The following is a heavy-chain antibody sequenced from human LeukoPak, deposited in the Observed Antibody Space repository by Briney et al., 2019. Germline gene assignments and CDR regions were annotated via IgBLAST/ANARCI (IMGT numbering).Heavy chain of an antibody. CDR3: ATHRPRCSSTSCYEGGQNWFDP. J-gene: IGHJ5*02. Sequence: SVKVSCKASGGTFSSYAISWVRQAPGQGLEWMGGIIPIFGTANYAQKFRGRVTITADESTSTAYMELSSLRSEDTAVYYCATHRPRCSSTSCYEGGQNWFDPWGQGTLVTVSS. CDR1: GGTFSSYA. CDR2: IIPIFGTA. V-gene: IGHV1-69*13. D-gene: IGHD2-2*01.